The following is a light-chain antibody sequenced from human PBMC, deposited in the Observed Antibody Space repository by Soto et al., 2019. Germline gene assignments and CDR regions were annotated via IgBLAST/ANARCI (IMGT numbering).Light chain of an antibody. J-gene: IGKJ5*01. Sequence: EIVLTQSPGTLSLSPGERATLSCGASHSVSSSYLAWDQQKPGQAPRLLIYGASSRATGIPDRFSGSGSGTDFPLTISRLEPEDFAVYYCQQYGSSPPITFGQGTRLEIK. CDR3: QQYGSSPPIT. CDR1: HSVSSSY. V-gene: IGKV3-20*01. CDR2: GAS.